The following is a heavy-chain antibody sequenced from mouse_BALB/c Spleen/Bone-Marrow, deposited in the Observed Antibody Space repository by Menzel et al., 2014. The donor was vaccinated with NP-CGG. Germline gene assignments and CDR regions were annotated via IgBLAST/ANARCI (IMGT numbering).Heavy chain of an antibody. V-gene: IGHV1S132*01. CDR3: ARKGYGYLDY. D-gene: IGHD2-10*02. Sequence: QVQLQQSGAELVKPGASVKLSCKTSGYTFTSYWIQWVKQRPGQGLGWIGEIFPGTVTPYYNEKFKGKATLTVDTSSSTASMLLSSLTSEDSAFYFCARKGYGYLDYWGQGTTLTVSS. J-gene: IGHJ2*01. CDR1: GYTFTSYW. CDR2: IFPGTVTP.